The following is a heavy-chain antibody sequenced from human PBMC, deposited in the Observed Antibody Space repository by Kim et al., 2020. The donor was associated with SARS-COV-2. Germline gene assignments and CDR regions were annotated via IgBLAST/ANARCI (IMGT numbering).Heavy chain of an antibody. CDR2: ISSTGSFV. V-gene: IGHV3-21*01. J-gene: IGHJ6*02. Sequence: GGSLRLSCAAAGFNFTSYSMNWVRQAPGKGLEWVSSISSTGSFVNYADSVKGRFTISRDNAKKSLFLQMNSLKVEDTALYYCARDRFDSTGYYASYFFYYGMDVWGLGTTVTVSS. CDR3: ARDRFDSTGYYASYFFYYGMDV. CDR1: GFNFTSYS. D-gene: IGHD3-22*01.